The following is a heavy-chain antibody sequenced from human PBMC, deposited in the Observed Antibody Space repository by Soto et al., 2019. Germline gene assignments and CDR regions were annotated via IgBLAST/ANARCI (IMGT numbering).Heavy chain of an antibody. D-gene: IGHD1-1*01. J-gene: IGHJ6*02. V-gene: IGHV1-69*01. CDR2: IIPLFGTT. CDR3: ARGNRGVPIHYYGMDV. Sequence: CKASGGTFSSYAVSWVRQAPGQGLERMGGIIPLFGTTSYAQKFQGRVTITADESTNTAYMELSSLRSEDTAVFYCARGNRGVPIHYYGMDVWGQGTTVTVSS. CDR1: GGTFSSYA.